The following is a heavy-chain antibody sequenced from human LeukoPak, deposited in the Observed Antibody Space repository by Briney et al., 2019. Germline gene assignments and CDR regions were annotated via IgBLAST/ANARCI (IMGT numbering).Heavy chain of an antibody. CDR1: GGSISSTSYY. D-gene: IGHD3-10*01. CDR2: IYYSGST. V-gene: IGHV4-39*07. CDR3: ARASVLLSADF. Sequence: SETLSLTCTVSGGSISSTSYYWGRIPQPPGKGLEWIGSIYYSGSTYYNPSLMSRVTISVDTAKNQFSLRLTSVTAADTAVYYCARASVLLSADFWGQGTLVTVSS. J-gene: IGHJ4*02.